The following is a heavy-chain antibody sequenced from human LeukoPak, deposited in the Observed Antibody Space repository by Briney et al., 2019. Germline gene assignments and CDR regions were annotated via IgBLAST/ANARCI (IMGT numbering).Heavy chain of an antibody. CDR2: IYYSGST. Sequence: SQTLSLTCIVSGCAISSGGYYWSWIRQHPGKGLEWIGYIYYSGSTYYNPSLKSRVTISVDTSKNQFSLKLSSVTAADTAVYYCARGSHAAGMYYFDYWGQGTLVTVSS. CDR3: ARGSHAAGMYYFDY. J-gene: IGHJ4*02. CDR1: GCAISSGGYY. V-gene: IGHV4-31*03. D-gene: IGHD6-13*01.